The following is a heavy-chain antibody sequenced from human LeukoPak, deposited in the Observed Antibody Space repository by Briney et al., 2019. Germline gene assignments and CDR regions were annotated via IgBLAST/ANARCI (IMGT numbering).Heavy chain of an antibody. D-gene: IGHD2-2*01. Sequence: GASVKVSCKASGYTFTAYYMHWVRQMPGKGLEWMGIIYPGDSDTRYSPSFQGQVTISADKSISTAYLQWSSLKASDTAMYYCARRGYCSSTSCWGYAFDIWGQGTMVTVSS. CDR3: ARRGYCSSTSCWGYAFDI. CDR2: IYPGDSDT. J-gene: IGHJ3*02. CDR1: GYTFTAYY. V-gene: IGHV5-51*01.